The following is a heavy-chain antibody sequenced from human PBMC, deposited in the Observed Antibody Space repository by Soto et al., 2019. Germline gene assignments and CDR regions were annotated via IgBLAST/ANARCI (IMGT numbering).Heavy chain of an antibody. CDR2: INAGNGNT. V-gene: IGHV1-3*01. CDR3: ARQLGYCSGGSCYFDY. J-gene: IGHJ4*02. CDR1: GYTFTSYA. Sequence: ASVKVSCKASGYTFTSYAMHWVRQAPGQRLEWMGWINAGNGNTKYSQKFQGRVTITRDTSASTAYLQWSSLKASDTAMYYCARQLGYCSGGSCYFDYWGQGTLVTVSS. D-gene: IGHD2-15*01.